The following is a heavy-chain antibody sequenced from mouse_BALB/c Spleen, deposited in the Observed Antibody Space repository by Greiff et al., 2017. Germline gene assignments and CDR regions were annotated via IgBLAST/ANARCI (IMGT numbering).Heavy chain of an antibody. Sequence: EVHLVESGGGLVKPGGSLKLSCAASGFTFSSYAMSWVRQTPEKRLEWVASISSGGSTYYPDSVKGRFTISRDNARNILYLQMSSLRSEDTAMYYCARKAYDYDVAWFAYWGQGTLVTVSA. CDR1: GFTFSSYA. CDR2: ISSGGST. J-gene: IGHJ3*01. D-gene: IGHD2-4*01. V-gene: IGHV5-6-5*01. CDR3: ARKAYDYDVAWFAY.